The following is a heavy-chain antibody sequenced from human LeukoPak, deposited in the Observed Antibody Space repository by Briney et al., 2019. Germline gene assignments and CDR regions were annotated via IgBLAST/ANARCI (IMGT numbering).Heavy chain of an antibody. D-gene: IGHD6-19*01. CDR2: LYYSDNTYDNPSVSSGNT. CDR1: GGSISDTSDF. V-gene: IGHV4-39*07. Sequence: SETLSLTCTVSGGSISDTSDFWGWIRQPRGKGLEWIGSLYYSDNTYDNPSVSSGNTYYNPSLKSRVTMSVDTSKNQFSLKLSSVTAADMAVYYCARQYSSDWYLWFDPWGQGTLVTVSS. J-gene: IGHJ5*02. CDR3: ARQYSSDWYLWFDP.